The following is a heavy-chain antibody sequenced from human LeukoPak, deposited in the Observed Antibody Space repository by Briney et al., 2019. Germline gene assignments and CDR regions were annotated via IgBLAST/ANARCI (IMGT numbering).Heavy chain of an antibody. CDR3: ARGGSGSWRDKWFDP. CDR2: INHSEST. J-gene: IGHJ5*02. D-gene: IGHD2-15*01. CDR1: GGSFSGYY. V-gene: IGHV4-34*01. Sequence: PSETLSLTCAVYGGSFSGYYWTWIRQPPGKGLEVIGEINHSESTNYNPSLKSRVTISVDTSKNQFSLKLSSVTAADTAVYYCARGGSGSWRDKWFDPWGQGTLVTVSS.